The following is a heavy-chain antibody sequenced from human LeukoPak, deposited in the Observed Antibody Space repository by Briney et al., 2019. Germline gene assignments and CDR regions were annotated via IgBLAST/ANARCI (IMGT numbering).Heavy chain of an antibody. V-gene: IGHV3-49*03. CDR3: ARDIGGKH. D-gene: IGHD4-23*01. Sequence: PGGSLRLSCRISGFTFGNYGLTWFRQAPGKGLEWVGFIQSKLAHGTTRYAASVEGRFTISRDDYKSIAYLQMTSLKADDTGVYYCARDIGGKHWGQGTLVTVSS. CDR2: IQSKLAHGTT. CDR1: GFTFGNYG. J-gene: IGHJ1*01.